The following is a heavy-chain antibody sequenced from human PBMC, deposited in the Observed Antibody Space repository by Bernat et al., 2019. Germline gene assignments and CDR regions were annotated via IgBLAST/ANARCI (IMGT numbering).Heavy chain of an antibody. CDR2: IIPMFGTE. Sequence: QVQVVQSGAEVKKPGSSVKVSCKASGGTFSRYAIHWVRQAPGQGREWLGGIIPMFGTEKYARKFQDRVTITADESTSTVYMEVRSLKSEDTAVYYCARGEGEYSYGQFYGMDVWGQGTTVTVSS. V-gene: IGHV1-69*12. J-gene: IGHJ6*02. CDR3: ARGEGEYSYGQFYGMDV. D-gene: IGHD2/OR15-2a*01. CDR1: GGTFSRYA.